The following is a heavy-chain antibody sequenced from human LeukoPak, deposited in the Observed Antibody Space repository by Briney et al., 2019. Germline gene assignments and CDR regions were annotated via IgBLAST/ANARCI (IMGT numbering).Heavy chain of an antibody. CDR3: ARAHQVGFRFRGRYHSDLDY. Sequence: GRSLRLSCDGSGFTFTTYAMHSVRQAPGKGLQSVSIISNDGADKHYADSVKGRFTISRDNSQNTLYLHLNSLRPEDTAIYYCARAHQVGFRFRGRYHSDLDYWGQGSLVTVSS. V-gene: IGHV3-30*04. D-gene: IGHD1-26*01. CDR2: ISNDGADK. CDR1: GFTFTTYA. J-gene: IGHJ4*02.